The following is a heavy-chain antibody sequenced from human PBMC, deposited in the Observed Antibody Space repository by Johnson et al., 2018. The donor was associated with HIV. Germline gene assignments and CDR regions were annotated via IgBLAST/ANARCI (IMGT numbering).Heavy chain of an antibody. V-gene: IGHV3-20*04. CDR2: INWNGGTT. CDR3: AKDSGVQGVIITGAFDI. CDR1: GFTFDDHG. Sequence: VQLVESGGGVVRPGGSLRLSCAASGFTFDDHGMSWVRQAPGKGLEWVSGINWNGGTTGYGDSVKGRFTISRDNAKNSLDLQMNSLRAEDTAVYYCAKDSGVQGVIITGAFDIWGQGTMVTVSS. D-gene: IGHD3-10*01. J-gene: IGHJ3*02.